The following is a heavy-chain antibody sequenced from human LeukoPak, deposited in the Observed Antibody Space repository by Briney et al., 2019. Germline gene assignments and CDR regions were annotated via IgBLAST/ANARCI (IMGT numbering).Heavy chain of an antibody. Sequence: ASVKVSCKASGYTFTSYGISWVRQAPGQGLEWMGWISAYDGNTNYAQKLQGRVTMTTDTSTSTAYMELRSLRSDDTAVYYCARKYYDILTGYYIVLGEYYYYMDVWGKGTTVTVSS. CDR2: ISAYDGNT. J-gene: IGHJ6*03. CDR3: ARKYYDILTGYYIVLGEYYYYMDV. V-gene: IGHV1-18*01. CDR1: GYTFTSYG. D-gene: IGHD3-9*01.